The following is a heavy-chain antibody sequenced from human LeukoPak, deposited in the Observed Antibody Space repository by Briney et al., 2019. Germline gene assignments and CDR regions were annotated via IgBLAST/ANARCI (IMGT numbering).Heavy chain of an antibody. CDR2: IYYSGST. D-gene: IGHD6-19*01. V-gene: IGHV4-61*08. CDR3: ATRRIAVAAPFDY. CDR1: GGSISSGDYY. J-gene: IGHJ4*02. Sequence: KTSETLSLTCTVSGGSISSGDYYWSWIRQPPGKGLEWIGYIYYSGSTNYNPSLKSRVTMSVDTSKNEFSLKLSSVTTADTAVYYCATRRIAVAAPFDYWGQGTLVTVSS.